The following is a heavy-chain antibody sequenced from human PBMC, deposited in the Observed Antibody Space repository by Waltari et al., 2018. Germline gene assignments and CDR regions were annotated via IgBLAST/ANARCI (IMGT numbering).Heavy chain of an antibody. V-gene: IGHV4-39*07. CDR2: IYYSGST. D-gene: IGHD2-2*01. J-gene: IGHJ2*01. Sequence: QVQLVQSGAEVKKPGSSVKVSCKASGGTFSSYAISWVRQAPGQGLEWIGSIYYSGSTYYNPSLKSRVTISVDTSKNQFSLKLSSVTAADTAVYYCARHVRGLVDDYWYFDLWGRGTLVTVSS. CDR1: GGTFSSYAIS. CDR3: ARHVRGLVDDYWYFDL.